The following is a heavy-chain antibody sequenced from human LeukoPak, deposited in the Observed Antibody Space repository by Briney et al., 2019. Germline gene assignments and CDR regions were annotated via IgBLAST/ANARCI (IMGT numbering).Heavy chain of an antibody. CDR2: IYSGGST. CDR1: GFTVSNNY. D-gene: IGHD2-2*01. V-gene: IGHV3-66*02. J-gene: IGHJ4*02. Sequence: GGSLRLSCAASGFTVSNNYMSWVRQAPGKGLEWVSVIYSGGSTYYADSVKGRFTISRDNSKNTLYLQMNSLRAEDTAVYYCARAQSVVVPAAIGYWGQGTLVTVSS. CDR3: ARAQSVVVPAAIGY.